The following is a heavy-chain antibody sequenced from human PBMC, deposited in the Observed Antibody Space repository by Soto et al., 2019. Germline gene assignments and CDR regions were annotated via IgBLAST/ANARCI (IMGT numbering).Heavy chain of an antibody. CDR3: ARTPLYYYGSGALVVSGYYYYMDV. Sequence: SETLSLTCTVSGGSISSYYWSWIRQPPGKGLEWIGYIYYSGSTNYNPSLKSRVTISVDTSKNQFSLKLSSVTAADTAVYYCARTPLYYYGSGALVVSGYYYYMDVWGKGTTVTVSS. D-gene: IGHD3-10*01. CDR1: GGSISSYY. V-gene: IGHV4-59*01. CDR2: IYYSGST. J-gene: IGHJ6*03.